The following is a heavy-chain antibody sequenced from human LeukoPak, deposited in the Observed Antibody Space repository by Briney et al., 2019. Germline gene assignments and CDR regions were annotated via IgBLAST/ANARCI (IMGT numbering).Heavy chain of an antibody. V-gene: IGHV4-59*01. J-gene: IGHJ6*03. D-gene: IGHD3-16*01. CDR3: ARDGVMGYYMDV. CDR1: GGSFSDYY. Sequence: SETLSLTCAVYGGSFSDYYWSWIRQPPGKGLEWIGYIYYSGSTNYNPSLKSRVTISVDTSKNPFSLKLSTVTAADTAVYYCARDGVMGYYMDVWGKGTTVTISS. CDR2: IYYSGST.